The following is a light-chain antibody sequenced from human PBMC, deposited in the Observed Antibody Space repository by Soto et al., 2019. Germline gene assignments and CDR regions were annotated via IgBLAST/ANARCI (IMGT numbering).Light chain of an antibody. CDR3: QQYNNWPRPVT. CDR2: GVS. J-gene: IGKJ1*01. CDR1: QSVSSN. Sequence: EIVMTQSPATLSVSPGERATLSCRASQSVSSNLAWYQQKPGQAPRLLIYGVSTRATGIPARFSGSGSGTEFTLTISSLQSEDFAVYYCQQYNNWPRPVTFGQGTKVEIK. V-gene: IGKV3-15*01.